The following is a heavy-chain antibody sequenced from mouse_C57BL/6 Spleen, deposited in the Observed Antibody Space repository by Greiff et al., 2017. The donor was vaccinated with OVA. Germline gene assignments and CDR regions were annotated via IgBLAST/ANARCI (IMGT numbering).Heavy chain of an antibody. V-gene: IGHV1-39*01. D-gene: IGHD2-1*01. CDR1: GYSFTDYN. CDR2: INPNYGTT. J-gene: IGHJ2*01. Sequence: EVKLMESGPELVKPGASVKISCKASGYSFTDYNMNWVKQSNGKSLEWIGVINPNYGTTSYNQKFKGKATLTVDQSSSTAYMQLNSLTSEDSAVYYCARGAYGNYEDYFDYWGQGTTLTVSS. CDR3: ARGAYGNYEDYFDY.